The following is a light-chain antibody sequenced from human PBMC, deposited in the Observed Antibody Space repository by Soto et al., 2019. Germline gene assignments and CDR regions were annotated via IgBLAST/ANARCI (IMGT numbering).Light chain of an antibody. CDR2: RTS. CDR1: QSVSSSY. CDR3: QQYDSSPRT. Sequence: EIVLTQSPGTLSLSPGERATHSCRASQSVSSSYLAWYQQKPGQAPRLLIYRTSNRATGIPDRFSGSGSGTDFTLTISRLEPEDFAVYWCQQYDSSPRTFGQGTKVEIK. J-gene: IGKJ1*01. V-gene: IGKV3-20*01.